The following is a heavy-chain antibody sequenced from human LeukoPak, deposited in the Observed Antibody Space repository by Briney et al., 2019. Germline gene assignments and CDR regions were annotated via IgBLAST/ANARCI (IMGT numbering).Heavy chain of an antibody. CDR2: ISWNSGSI. J-gene: IGHJ4*02. D-gene: IGHD5-18*01. CDR1: GFTFDDYA. V-gene: IGHV3-9*01. CDR3: AKDTLDLPMVTENYFDY. Sequence: GGSLRLSCAASGFTFDDYAMHWVRQAPGKGLEWVSGISWNSGSIGYADSVKGRFTISRDNAKNSLYLQMNSLRAEDTALYYCAKDTLDLPMVTENYFDYWGQGTLVTVSS.